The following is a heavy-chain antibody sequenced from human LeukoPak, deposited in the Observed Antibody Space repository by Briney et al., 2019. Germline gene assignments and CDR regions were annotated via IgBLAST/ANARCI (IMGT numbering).Heavy chain of an antibody. D-gene: IGHD6-13*01. Sequence: ASETLSLTCTVSGGSISSGGYYWSWIRQHPGKGLEWIGYIYYSGSTYYNPSLKSRVTISVDTSKNQFSLKLSSVTAADTAVYYCARAHSSSWYGSDNWFDPWGQGTLVTVSS. J-gene: IGHJ5*02. CDR3: ARAHSSSWYGSDNWFDP. CDR1: GGSISSGGYY. CDR2: IYYSGST. V-gene: IGHV4-31*03.